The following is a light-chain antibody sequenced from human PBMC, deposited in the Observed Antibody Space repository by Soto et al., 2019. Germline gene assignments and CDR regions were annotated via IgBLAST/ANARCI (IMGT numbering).Light chain of an antibody. V-gene: IGKV1-6*01. CDR3: LQDYNYPWT. CDR1: QDIRND. CDR2: AAS. J-gene: IGKJ1*01. Sequence: ALQMTQSPSSLSASVGDRVTITCRASQDIRNDLGWYQEKVGQAPKLLIYAASNLQSGVPSRFSGSGSGTDFTLTISSLLPEDFATYYCLQDYNYPWTFGQGTKVEI.